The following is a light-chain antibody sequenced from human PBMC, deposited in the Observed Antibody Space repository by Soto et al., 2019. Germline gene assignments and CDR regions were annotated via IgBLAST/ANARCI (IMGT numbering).Light chain of an antibody. Sequence: EIVLTQSPGTLSLSPGARAPLSCRASQSVTSNSLAWYHQKPGQPPRLLIYGASSRATGIPDRFSGSGSGTDFTLTISRLEPEDFAVYYCQQYGSSFITFGQGTRLEIK. V-gene: IGKV3-20*01. CDR3: QQYGSSFIT. CDR2: GAS. CDR1: QSVTSNS. J-gene: IGKJ5*01.